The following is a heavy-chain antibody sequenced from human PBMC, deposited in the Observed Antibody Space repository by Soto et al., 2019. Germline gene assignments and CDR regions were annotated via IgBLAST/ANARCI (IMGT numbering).Heavy chain of an antibody. Sequence: QVQLVESGGGVVQPGRSLRLSCAASGFTFSSYGMHWVRQAPGKGLEWVAVIWYDGSNKYYADSVKGRFTISRDNSKNTLYLQMNSLRAEDTAVYYCARGGTVDPYDYYYGMDVWGQGTTVTVSS. CDR1: GFTFSSYG. CDR3: ARGGTVDPYDYYYGMDV. D-gene: IGHD4-4*01. J-gene: IGHJ6*02. V-gene: IGHV3-33*01. CDR2: IWYDGSNK.